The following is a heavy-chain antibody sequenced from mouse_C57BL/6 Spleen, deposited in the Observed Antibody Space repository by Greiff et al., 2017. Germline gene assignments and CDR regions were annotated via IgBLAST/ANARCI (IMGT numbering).Heavy chain of an antibody. CDR3: AKGWARYFDV. J-gene: IGHJ1*03. Sequence: VQLQQSGPELVKPGASVKISCKASGYTFTDYYMNWVKQSPGKSLEWIGDINPNNGGTSYNQKFKGKATLTVDKSSSTAYMELRSLTSEDSAVYYCAKGWARYFDVWGTGTTVTVSS. CDR2: INPNNGGT. D-gene: IGHD1-1*02. V-gene: IGHV1-26*01. CDR1: GYTFTDYY.